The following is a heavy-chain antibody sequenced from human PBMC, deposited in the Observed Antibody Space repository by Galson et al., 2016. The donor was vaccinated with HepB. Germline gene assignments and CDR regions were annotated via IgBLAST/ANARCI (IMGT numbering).Heavy chain of an antibody. J-gene: IGHJ5*02. V-gene: IGHV3-48*02. Sequence: SLRLSCAVSGFTFSSFTMNWVRQAPGKGLEWLSSISFSGTNIHYAASVKGRFTISRDNAKNSLFLQMDNLGDEDTAVYYCAGKGGYNPLDPWGQGTLVTVSS. CDR1: GFTFSSFT. D-gene: IGHD5-18*01. CDR3: AGKGGYNPLDP. CDR2: ISFSGTNI.